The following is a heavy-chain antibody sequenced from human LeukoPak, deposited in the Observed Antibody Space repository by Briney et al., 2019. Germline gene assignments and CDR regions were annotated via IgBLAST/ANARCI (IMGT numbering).Heavy chain of an antibody. Sequence: GGSLRLSCAASGFTFSSYSMNWVRQAPGKGLEWVSYISSSSSTIYYADSVKGRFTISRDNAKNSLYLQMNSLRAEDTAVYYCARDPANGYGNSDHWGQGTLVTVSS. CDR1: GFTFSSYS. J-gene: IGHJ4*02. D-gene: IGHD2-2*03. V-gene: IGHV3-48*04. CDR2: ISSSSSTI. CDR3: ARDPANGYGNSDH.